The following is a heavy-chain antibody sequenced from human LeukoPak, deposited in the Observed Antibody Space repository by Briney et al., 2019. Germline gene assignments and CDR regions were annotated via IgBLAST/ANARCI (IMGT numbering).Heavy chain of an antibody. CDR3: ARAQRSKPTVTTPHDAFDI. CDR2: IKQDGSEK. D-gene: IGHD4-17*01. J-gene: IGHJ3*02. CDR1: GFTFSSYW. Sequence: PGGSLRLSCAASGFTFSSYWMSWVRQAPGKGLEWVANIKQDGSEKYYVDSVKGRFTISRDNAKNSLYLQMNSLRAEDTAVYYCARAQRSKPTVTTPHDAFDIWGQGTMVTVSS. V-gene: IGHV3-7*01.